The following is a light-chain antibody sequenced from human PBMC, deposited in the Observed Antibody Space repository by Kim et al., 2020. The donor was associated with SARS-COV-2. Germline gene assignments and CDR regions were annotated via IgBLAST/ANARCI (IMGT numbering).Light chain of an antibody. V-gene: IGKV3-20*01. CDR3: QQYGSSPKT. CDR2: GAS. CDR1: QSVSSSY. J-gene: IGKJ1*01. Sequence: SPGDSASVSCWARQSVSSSYLAWYQQNPGHAPRLLIYGASSRSTGIPDRFSGSGSGTDFTLNISRLEPEDFAVYYCQQYGSSPKTFGQGTKVDIK.